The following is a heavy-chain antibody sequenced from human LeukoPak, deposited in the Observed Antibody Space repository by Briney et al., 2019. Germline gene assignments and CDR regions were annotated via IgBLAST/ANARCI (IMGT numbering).Heavy chain of an antibody. CDR3: AKTRAGNSSGRDPGWPMDY. V-gene: IGHV3-23*01. CDR1: GFTFGSYA. J-gene: IGHJ4*02. D-gene: IGHD3-22*01. CDR2: ISGSGGIT. Sequence: GGSLRLSCAAFGFTFGSYAIYCVRQAPGKGPEWVSGISGSGGITYFADSVKGRFIISRDNSKNTVYLQINNLRAEATALYFCAKTRAGNSSGRDPGWPMDYWGQGTLVTVSS.